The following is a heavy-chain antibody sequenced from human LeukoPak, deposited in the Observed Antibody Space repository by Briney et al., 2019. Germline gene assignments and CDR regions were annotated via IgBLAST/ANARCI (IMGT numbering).Heavy chain of an antibody. CDR1: GGSISSSNYY. Sequence: SETLSLTCTVSGGSISSSNYYWGWVRQPPGEGLEWIGTIYYSGTTYYNPSLESRVTISEDTSKNQFSLTLRSVTAADTAVYYCARQISDYYYYYMDVWGKGTTVTVSS. V-gene: IGHV4-39*01. CDR3: ARQISDYYYYYMDV. J-gene: IGHJ6*03. D-gene: IGHD3-10*01. CDR2: IYYSGTT.